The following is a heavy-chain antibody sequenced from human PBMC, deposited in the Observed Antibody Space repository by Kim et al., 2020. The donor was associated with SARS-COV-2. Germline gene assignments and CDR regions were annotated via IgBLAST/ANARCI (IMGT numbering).Heavy chain of an antibody. D-gene: IGHD6-13*01. Sequence: SETLSLTCTVSGGSISSSSYYWGWIRQPPGKGLEWIGSIYYSGSTYYNPSLKSRVTISVDTSKNQFSLKLSSVTAADTAVYYCARHFGGSSWDYYYYGMDVWGQGTTVTVSS. V-gene: IGHV4-39*01. J-gene: IGHJ6*02. CDR3: ARHFGGSSWDYYYYGMDV. CDR1: GGSISSSSYY. CDR2: IYYSGST.